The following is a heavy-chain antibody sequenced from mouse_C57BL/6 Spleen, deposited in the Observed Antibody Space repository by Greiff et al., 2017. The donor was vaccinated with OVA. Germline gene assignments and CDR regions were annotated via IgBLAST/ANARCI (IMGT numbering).Heavy chain of an antibody. CDR2: ISYDGSN. V-gene: IGHV3-6*01. CDR1: GYSITSGYY. J-gene: IGHJ4*01. Sequence: EVKLVESGPGLVEPSQSLSLTCSVTGYSITSGYYWNWIRQFPGNKLEWMGYISYDGSNNYNPSLKNRISITRDTSKNQFFLKLNSVTTEDTATYYCAREFPYYAMDYWGQGTSVTVSS. CDR3: AREFPYYAMDY.